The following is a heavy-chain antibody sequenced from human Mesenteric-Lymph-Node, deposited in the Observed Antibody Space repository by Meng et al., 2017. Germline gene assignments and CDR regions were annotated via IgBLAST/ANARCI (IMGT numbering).Heavy chain of an antibody. J-gene: IGHJ3*02. CDR3: AREWSAFDI. CDR2: IYYTGST. Sequence: SETPSLTCTDSAGSISSYYWSWIRQPPGKGLEWIGYIYYTGSTSYNPSLKSRVTMSIDTSKNQFSLKLSSVTAADTAVYYCAREWSAFDIWGRGTMVTVSS. D-gene: IGHD3-3*01. V-gene: IGHV4-59*01. CDR1: AGSISSYY.